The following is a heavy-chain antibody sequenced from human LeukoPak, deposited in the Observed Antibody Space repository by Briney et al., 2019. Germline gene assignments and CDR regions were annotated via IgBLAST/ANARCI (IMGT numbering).Heavy chain of an antibody. D-gene: IGHD3-22*01. V-gene: IGHV4-34*01. CDR1: GGSFSGYY. Sequence: SETLSLTCAVYGGSFSGYYWTWIRQPPGKGLEWIGEINHSGSTNYNPSLKSRVTTSVDTSKNQFSLKLSSVTAADTAVYYCARDLYYYDSSGLSRFDYWGQGTLVTVSS. CDR2: INHSGST. CDR3: ARDLYYYDSSGLSRFDY. J-gene: IGHJ4*02.